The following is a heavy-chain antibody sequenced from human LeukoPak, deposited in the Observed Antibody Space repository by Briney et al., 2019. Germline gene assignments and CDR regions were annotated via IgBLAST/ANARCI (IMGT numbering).Heavy chain of an antibody. D-gene: IGHD2-2*01. Sequence: GGSLRLSCAASGFTFSSYARSWVRQAPGKGLEWVSAISGSGGSTYYADSVKGRFTISRDNSKNTLYLQMNSLRAEDTAVYYCAKDGRSHIVVVPAATGDYWGQGTLVTVSS. J-gene: IGHJ4*02. CDR1: GFTFSSYA. CDR2: ISGSGGST. CDR3: AKDGRSHIVVVPAATGDY. V-gene: IGHV3-23*01.